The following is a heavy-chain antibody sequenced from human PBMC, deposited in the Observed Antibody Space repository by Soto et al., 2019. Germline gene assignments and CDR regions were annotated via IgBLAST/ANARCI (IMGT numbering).Heavy chain of an antibody. J-gene: IGHJ4*02. Sequence: SETLSLTCTVSGGSISSYCWIWIRQPPGKGLEWIGYIYYSGSTNYNPSLKSRVTISVNTSKNQFSLKLSSVTAAETAVYYFVILGGSYSVPHLDYWGQGTLVTVSS. CDR2: IYYSGST. CDR3: VILGGSYSVPHLDY. V-gene: IGHV4-59*08. D-gene: IGHD1-26*01. CDR1: GGSISSYC.